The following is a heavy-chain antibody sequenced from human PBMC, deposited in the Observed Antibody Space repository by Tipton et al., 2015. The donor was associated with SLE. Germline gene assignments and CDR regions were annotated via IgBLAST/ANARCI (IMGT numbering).Heavy chain of an antibody. CDR3: ARGGYSSGWYGDYFVY. CDR2: ISYSGST. V-gene: IGHV4-59*11. J-gene: IGHJ4*02. Sequence: TLSLTCTVSGGSISSHYWRWIRQPPGKGLEWIGYISYSGSTNYSPSLKSRVTISLDTSKAQFSLNLRSVTAADTAIYYCARGGYSSGWYGDYFVYCGQGTLVTVSS. CDR1: GGSISSHY. D-gene: IGHD6-19*01.